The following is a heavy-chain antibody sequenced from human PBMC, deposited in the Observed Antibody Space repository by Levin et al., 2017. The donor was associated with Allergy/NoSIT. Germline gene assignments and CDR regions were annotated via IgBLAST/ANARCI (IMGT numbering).Heavy chain of an antibody. Sequence: ASVKVSCKASGYTFTSYGITWVRQAPGQGLEWMGWISPYNGNTNYAQKVQGRVTVTTDTSTSTAYMELRSLRSDDTAVYYCARAPRAATGWYYFDYWGQGTLVTVSS. D-gene: IGHD2-15*01. CDR3: ARAPRAATGWYYFDY. CDR2: ISPYNGNT. V-gene: IGHV1-18*01. J-gene: IGHJ4*02. CDR1: GYTFTSYG.